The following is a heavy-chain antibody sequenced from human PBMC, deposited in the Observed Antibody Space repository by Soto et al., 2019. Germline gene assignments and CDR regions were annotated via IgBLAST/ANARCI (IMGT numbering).Heavy chain of an antibody. D-gene: IGHD3-16*01. Sequence: QVQLQESGPGLVRPSETLSLSCDVTGGSIGTYYWTWIRQPPGKGLEWIGYIYHTGSANYNPSLKSRVSFSVDTSKNHFSLKLTSVTAAATAVYYCAREGKGGVALDFWGQGTSVIVSS. J-gene: IGHJ3*01. CDR3: AREGKGGVALDF. CDR1: GGSIGTYY. CDR2: IYHTGSA. V-gene: IGHV4-59*01.